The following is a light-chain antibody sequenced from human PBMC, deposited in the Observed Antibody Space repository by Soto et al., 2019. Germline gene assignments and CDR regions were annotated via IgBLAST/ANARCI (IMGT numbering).Light chain of an antibody. CDR3: CSYAGSGTWV. V-gene: IGLV2-23*01. J-gene: IGLJ3*02. Sequence: QSVLTQPASVSGSPGQSITISCTGSSSDIGYYNLVSWYQHHPGKAPKVIIYDASKRPSGISYRFSGSKSGNRASLTISGLQAEDEARYYCCSYAGSGTWVFGGGTQLTVL. CDR1: SSDIGYYNL. CDR2: DAS.